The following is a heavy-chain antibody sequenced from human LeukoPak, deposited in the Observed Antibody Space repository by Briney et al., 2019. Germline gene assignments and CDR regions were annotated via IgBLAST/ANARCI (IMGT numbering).Heavy chain of an antibody. CDR2: ISWNSGSI. CDR3: AKSGANWSSSWGYFDY. V-gene: IGHV3-9*03. CDR1: GFTFDDYA. D-gene: IGHD6-13*01. J-gene: IGHJ4*02. Sequence: PGRSLRLSCAASGFTFDDYAMHWVRQAPGKGLEWVSGISWNSGSIGYADSVKGRFTISRDNAKNSLCLQMNSLRAEDMALYYCAKSGANWSSSWGYFDYWGQGTLVTVSS.